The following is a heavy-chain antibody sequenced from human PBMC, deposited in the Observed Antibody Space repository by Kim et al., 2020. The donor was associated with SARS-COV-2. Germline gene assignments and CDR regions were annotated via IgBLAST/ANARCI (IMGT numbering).Heavy chain of an antibody. J-gene: IGHJ6*01. CDR3: ARDVQYFDSGVYSYYGM. Sequence: SETLSLTCAVSGGFISSSNWWSWLRQPPGKGLEWIGVIHHSGTTNYNPSLKSRVTVSVDKSKNQFFLKLNSVTAADTAVYYCARDVQYFDSGVYSYYGM. CDR2: IHHSGTT. D-gene: IGHD3-9*01. CDR1: GGFISSSNW. V-gene: IGHV4-4*02.